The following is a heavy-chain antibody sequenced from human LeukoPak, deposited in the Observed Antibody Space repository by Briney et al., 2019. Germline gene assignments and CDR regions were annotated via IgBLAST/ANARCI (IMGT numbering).Heavy chain of an antibody. Sequence: GGSLRLSCAASGFTFSDYYMSWIRQAPGKGLEWISYISSSGDTIFYADSVKGRFTISRDNAKNSLYLQMNSLRAEDTAVYYCAELGITMIGGVWGKGTTVTISS. D-gene: IGHD3-10*02. V-gene: IGHV3-11*04. CDR1: GFTFSDYY. J-gene: IGHJ6*04. CDR3: AELGITMIGGV. CDR2: ISSSGDTI.